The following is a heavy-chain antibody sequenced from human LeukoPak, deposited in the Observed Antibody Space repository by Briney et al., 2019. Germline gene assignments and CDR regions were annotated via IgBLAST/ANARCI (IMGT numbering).Heavy chain of an antibody. J-gene: IGHJ6*04. V-gene: IGHV3-48*04. D-gene: IGHD3-10*02. CDR3: AELGITMIGGV. Sequence: AGGSLRLSCAASRFTFRDYSMNWVRQAPGKGLEWVSYISTSSSTIYYADSVKGRFTISRDNAKNSLYLQMNSLRAEDTAVYYCAELGITMIGGVWGKGTTVTISS. CDR1: RFTFRDYS. CDR2: ISTSSSTI.